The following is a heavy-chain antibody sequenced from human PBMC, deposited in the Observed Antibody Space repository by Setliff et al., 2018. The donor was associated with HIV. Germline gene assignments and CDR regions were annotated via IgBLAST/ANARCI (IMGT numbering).Heavy chain of an antibody. J-gene: IGHJ3*02. Sequence: ASVKVSCKASGYTFTDNYIHWVRRAPGQGLEWMPCTNSATGGTNYAQNFQGWVTVTRDTSINTVYMELSSLKYADTAVYYCARXXLHVFDIWGQGTMVTVSS. CDR1: GYTFTDNY. CDR3: ARXXLHVFDI. V-gene: IGHV1-2*04. CDR2: TNSATGGT.